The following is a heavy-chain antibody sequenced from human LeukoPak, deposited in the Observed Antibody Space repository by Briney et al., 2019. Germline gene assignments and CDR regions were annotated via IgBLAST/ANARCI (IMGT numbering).Heavy chain of an antibody. CDR3: ARALGSGGDTAFDY. CDR1: GFTFSSYD. J-gene: IGHJ4*02. CDR2: IGTAGDT. Sequence: GGSLRLSCAASGFTFSSYDMHWVRPATGKGLEWVSAIGTAGDTYYPGSVKGRFTISRENAKNSLYLQMNSLRAGDTAVYYCARALGSGGDTAFDYWGQGTLVTVSS. V-gene: IGHV3-13*01. D-gene: IGHD5-18*01.